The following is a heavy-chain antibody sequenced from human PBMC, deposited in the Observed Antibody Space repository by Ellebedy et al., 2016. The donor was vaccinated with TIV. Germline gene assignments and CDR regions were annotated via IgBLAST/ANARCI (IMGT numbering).Heavy chain of an antibody. CDR2: ISGSGGST. V-gene: IGHV3-23*01. J-gene: IGHJ4*02. CDR1: GFTFSNFW. CDR3: AKAIRVGATSLYFDY. Sequence: GGSLRLSXAASGFTFSNFWMSWVRPAPGKGLEWVSAISGSGGSTYYADSVKGRFTISRDNSKNTLYLQMNSLRAEDTAVYYCAKAIRVGATSLYFDYWGQGTLVTVSS. D-gene: IGHD1-26*01.